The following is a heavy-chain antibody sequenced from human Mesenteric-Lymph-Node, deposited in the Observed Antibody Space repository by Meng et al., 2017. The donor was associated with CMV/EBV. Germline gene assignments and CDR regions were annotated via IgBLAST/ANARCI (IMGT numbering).Heavy chain of an antibody. CDR3: ARDHSSEPEWYFDL. CDR2: IYSGGNA. V-gene: IGHV3-53*01. Sequence: GESLKISCAASGFTVSSYYMSWVRQAPGKGLEWVSVIYSGGNAYYADSVKGRFTISRDNSKNTLFLQMNSLIPDDTAVYYCARDHSSEPEWYFDLWGRGTLVNVSS. J-gene: IGHJ2*01. CDR1: GFTVSSYY. D-gene: IGHD2/OR15-2a*01.